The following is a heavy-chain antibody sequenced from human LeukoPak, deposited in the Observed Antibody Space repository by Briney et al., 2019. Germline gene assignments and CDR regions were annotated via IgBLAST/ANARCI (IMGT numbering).Heavy chain of an antibody. Sequence: KAGGSLRLSCAASGFTFSSYSMNWVRQAPGKGLEWVSSISSSSSYIYYADSVKGRFTISRDNAKNSLYLQMNSLRAEDTAVYYCASLSVVTDAFDIWGQGTMVTVSS. CDR2: ISSSSSYI. CDR3: ASLSVVTDAFDI. V-gene: IGHV3-21*01. CDR1: GFTFSSYS. D-gene: IGHD2-21*02. J-gene: IGHJ3*02.